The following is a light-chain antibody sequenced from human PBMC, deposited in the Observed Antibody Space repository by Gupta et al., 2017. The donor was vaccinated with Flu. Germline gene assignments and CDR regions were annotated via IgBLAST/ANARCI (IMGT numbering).Light chain of an antibody. Sequence: EILLTHPPATLSWSPGERATLSCRASQTVSTYLAWYQQKPGHAPRLLIYDTSKRASGIPARFSGSGSGTEFTLTISSLEPEDFAVYFCHQRSNWPRTFGQGTKVEIK. J-gene: IGKJ1*01. V-gene: IGKV3-11*01. CDR1: QTVSTY. CDR3: HQRSNWPRT. CDR2: DTS.